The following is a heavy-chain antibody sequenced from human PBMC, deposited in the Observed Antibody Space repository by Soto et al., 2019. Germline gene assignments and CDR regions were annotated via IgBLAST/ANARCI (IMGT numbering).Heavy chain of an antibody. CDR3: ARVGSGLDY. Sequence: QVQLVQSGAEVKKPGASVKVSCKASGYTFTSYGISWVRQAPGQGLEWMGWISAYNGNTNYAQKXXXXVTMTTDTSTSTXXXXLRXXXXXDTXXYYCARVGSGLDYWGXXTXVTVSS. V-gene: IGHV1-18*04. D-gene: IGHD1-26*01. CDR2: ISAYNGNT. CDR1: GYTFTSYG. J-gene: IGHJ4*01.